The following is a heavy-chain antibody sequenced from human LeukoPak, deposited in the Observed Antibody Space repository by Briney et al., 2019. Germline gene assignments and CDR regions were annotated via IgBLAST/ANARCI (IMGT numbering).Heavy chain of an antibody. V-gene: IGHV3-33*01. Sequence: GGSLRLSCAASGFTFSSYGMHWVRQAPGKGLEWVAVIWYDGSNKYYADSVKGRFTISRDNSKNTLYLQMNSLRAEDTAVYYCARSIAVAGTATDYWGQRTLVTVSS. D-gene: IGHD6-19*01. CDR2: IWYDGSNK. CDR3: ARSIAVAGTATDY. CDR1: GFTFSSYG. J-gene: IGHJ4*02.